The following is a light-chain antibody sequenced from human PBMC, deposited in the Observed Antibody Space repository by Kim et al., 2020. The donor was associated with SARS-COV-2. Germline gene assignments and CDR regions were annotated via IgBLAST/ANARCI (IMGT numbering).Light chain of an antibody. CDR1: QSTSSRY. CDR3: QQCGTTPWT. CDR2: DAS. Sequence: SPGEGPPLSGRASQSTSSRYSAWYQQKPGQAPRLLIYDASNRATGIPDRFSGSGSGTDFTLTISRLEPEDFAVYYCQQCGTTPWTFGQGTKVEIK. J-gene: IGKJ1*01. V-gene: IGKV3-20*01.